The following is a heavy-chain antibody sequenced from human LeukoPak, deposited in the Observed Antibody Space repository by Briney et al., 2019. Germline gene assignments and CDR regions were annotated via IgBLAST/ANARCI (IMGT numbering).Heavy chain of an antibody. CDR3: VRSGGYKYGLGGYFDY. J-gene: IGHJ4*02. D-gene: IGHD5-18*01. CDR2: ISYDGSNK. CDR1: GFTFDDYA. Sequence: HPGGSLRLSCAASGFTFDDYAMHWVRQAPGKGLEWVALISYDGSNKYYADSVKGRFTISRDNSKNTMYLQMNSLRVEDTAVYYCVRSGGYKYGLGGYFDYRGQGTLVTVSS. V-gene: IGHV3-30*04.